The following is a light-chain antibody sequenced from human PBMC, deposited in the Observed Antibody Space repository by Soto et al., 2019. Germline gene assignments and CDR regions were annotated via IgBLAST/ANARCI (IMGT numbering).Light chain of an antibody. V-gene: IGLV2-14*03. Sequence: QSVLTQPASVSGSPGQSITISCTGTSSDVGGYYSVSWYQQHPGKAPKLMIYDVTNRPSGVSNRFSGSKSGNTASLTISGLQAEDEADYYCTSYTSSSTDVFGTGTKLPS. CDR2: DVT. CDR1: SSDVGGYYS. J-gene: IGLJ1*01. CDR3: TSYTSSSTDV.